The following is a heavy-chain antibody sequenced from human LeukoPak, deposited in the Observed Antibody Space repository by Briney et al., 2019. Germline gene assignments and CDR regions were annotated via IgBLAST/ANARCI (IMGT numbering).Heavy chain of an antibody. D-gene: IGHD6-13*01. CDR2: IYTSGST. J-gene: IGHJ4*02. CDR1: GGCISSYY. V-gene: IGHV4-4*07. CDR3: ARGIAAAGWSDY. Sequence: SETLSLTCTVSGGCISSYYWSWIRQPAGKGPEWIGRIYTSGSTNYNPSLKSRVTMSVDTSKNQFSLKLSSVTAADTAVYYCARGIAAAGWSDYWGQGTLVTVSS.